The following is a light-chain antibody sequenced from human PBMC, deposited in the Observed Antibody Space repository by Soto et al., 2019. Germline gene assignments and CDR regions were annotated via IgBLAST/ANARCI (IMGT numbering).Light chain of an antibody. Sequence: QSALTQPASVSGSPGQSITISCTGTSSDVGGSNYVSWYQQLPGKAPKLMIYDVSDRPSGVSNRFSGSKSGNTASLTISGLQAEDEAAYYCSSYTTSSIYVLGSGTKLT. CDR3: SSYTTSSIYV. J-gene: IGLJ1*01. CDR2: DVS. CDR1: SSDVGGSNY. V-gene: IGLV2-14*01.